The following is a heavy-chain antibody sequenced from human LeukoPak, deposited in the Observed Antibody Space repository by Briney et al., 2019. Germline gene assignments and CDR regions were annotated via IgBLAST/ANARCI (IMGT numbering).Heavy chain of an antibody. CDR1: GDTFSIND. J-gene: IGHJ3*02. CDR2: MNPNSGNT. CDR3: ARVTAGGTWTFDI. D-gene: IGHD6-13*01. Sequence: GASVKVSCKASGDTFSINDINWLRQATGQGLEWMGWMNPNSGNTGYAQKFQGRVTMTRNTSISTAYMELTDLRSEDTAVYYCARVTAGGTWTFDIWGQGTTVTVSS. V-gene: IGHV1-8*01.